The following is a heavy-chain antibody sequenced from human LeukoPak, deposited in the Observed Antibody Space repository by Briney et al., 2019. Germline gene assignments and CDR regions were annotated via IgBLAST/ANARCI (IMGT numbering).Heavy chain of an antibody. V-gene: IGHV3-66*01. CDR1: GFTVSSNY. CDR2: IYSGGNT. J-gene: IGHJ4*02. D-gene: IGHD3-10*01. Sequence: QAGGSLRLSCAASGFTVSSNYMSWVRQAPGKGLEWVSVIYSGGNTYYADSVKGRFTISRDNSKNTLYLQMNSLRAEDTAVYYCARGTWFGEFTPFDYWGQGTLVTVSS. CDR3: ARGTWFGEFTPFDY.